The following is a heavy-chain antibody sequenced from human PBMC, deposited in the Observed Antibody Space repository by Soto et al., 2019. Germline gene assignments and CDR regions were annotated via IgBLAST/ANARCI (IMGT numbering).Heavy chain of an antibody. D-gene: IGHD6-19*01. CDR1: GFTFSSYE. CDR2: ISSSGSTI. CDR3: ARKGIAVAGIAFDI. J-gene: IGHJ3*02. V-gene: IGHV3-48*03. Sequence: EVQLVESGGGLVQPGGSLRLSCAASGFTFSSYEMNWVRQAPGKGLEWVSYISSSGSTIYYADSVKGRFTISRDNAKNSLFLQMNSLGAEDTAVYYCARKGIAVAGIAFDIWGQGTMVTVSS.